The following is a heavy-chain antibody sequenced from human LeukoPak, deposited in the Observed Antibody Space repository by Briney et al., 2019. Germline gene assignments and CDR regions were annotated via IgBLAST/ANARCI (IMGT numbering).Heavy chain of an antibody. CDR2: ISSSGSTI. V-gene: IGHV3-11*04. J-gene: IGHJ6*03. CDR1: GGSFSGYY. D-gene: IGHD6-19*01. CDR3: ARDFKQWLVTYYYYMDV. Sequence: LSLTCAVYGGSFSGYYWTWIRQPPGKGLEWVSYISSSGSTIYYADSVKGRFTISRDNAKNSLYLQMNSLRAEDTAVYYCARDFKQWLVTYYYYMDVWGKGTTVTVSS.